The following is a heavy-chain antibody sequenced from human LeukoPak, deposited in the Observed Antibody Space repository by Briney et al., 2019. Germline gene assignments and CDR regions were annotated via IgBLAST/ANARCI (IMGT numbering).Heavy chain of an antibody. D-gene: IGHD5-12*01. Sequence: AGGSLRLSCAASGFTFTTYAMTWVRQAPGKGLVWVSRINGDGSSTSYADSVKGRFTISRDNAKNTLYLQMNSLRAEDTAVYYCARGYSGYDTWGQGTLVTVSS. CDR2: INGDGSST. CDR1: GFTFTTYA. CDR3: ARGYSGYDT. J-gene: IGHJ5*02. V-gene: IGHV3-74*01.